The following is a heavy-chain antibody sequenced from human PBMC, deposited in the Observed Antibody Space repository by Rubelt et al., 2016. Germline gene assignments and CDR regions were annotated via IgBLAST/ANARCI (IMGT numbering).Heavy chain of an antibody. V-gene: IGHV3-48*02. J-gene: IGHJ4*02. D-gene: IGHD3-10*01. CDR3: ASLGSGSYTGDDY. CDR2: ISSSSSNI. Sequence: VRQPPGKGLEWVSHISSSSSNIYYADSVKGRFTISRDNAKNSLYLQMNSLRDEDTAVYYCASLGSGSYTGDDYWGQGTLVTVSS.